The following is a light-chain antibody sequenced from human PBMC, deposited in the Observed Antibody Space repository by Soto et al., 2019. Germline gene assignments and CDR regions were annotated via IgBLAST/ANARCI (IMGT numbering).Light chain of an antibody. CDR3: QKYYSSPR. J-gene: IGKJ1*01. CDR1: QSVNSAY. CDR2: GAS. Sequence: EIVLTQSPGTLSLSPGDRATLSCRASQSVNSAYLAWYQQKPGQAPRLLIYGASSRFTGVPDRFGGSGSGTDFTLTISRLEPEDFAVYYCQKYYSSPRFGQWKKVEIK. V-gene: IGKV3-20*01.